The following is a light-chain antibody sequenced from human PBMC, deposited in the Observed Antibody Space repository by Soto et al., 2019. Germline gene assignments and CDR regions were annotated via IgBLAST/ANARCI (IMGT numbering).Light chain of an antibody. V-gene: IGKV3-11*01. CDR1: QSVGYH. Sequence: EIVLTQSPATLSLSPGERATLSCRASQSVGYHLAWYQQKPGQAPRLLIYDASNRATGIPARFSGSGSGTDFPLAISSLEPEDFAVYYCQQRSNWPPVTFGGGTKVDIK. CDR3: QQRSNWPPVT. CDR2: DAS. J-gene: IGKJ4*01.